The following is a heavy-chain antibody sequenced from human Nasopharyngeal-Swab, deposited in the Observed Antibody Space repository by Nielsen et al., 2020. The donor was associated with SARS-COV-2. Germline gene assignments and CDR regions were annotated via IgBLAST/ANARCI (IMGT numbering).Heavy chain of an antibody. CDR1: GYSFTTYW. J-gene: IGHJ6*02. CDR3: ARPMRPMGHYYFGMDV. Sequence: KVSCKGSGYSFTTYWIGWVRQMPGKGLEWMGIIYPGDSNTRYSPSFQGQVTISVDKYSSTAYLQWSSLKASDTAIYYCARPMRPMGHYYFGMDVWGQGITVTVSS. CDR2: IYPGDSNT. D-gene: IGHD1-26*01. V-gene: IGHV5-51*01.